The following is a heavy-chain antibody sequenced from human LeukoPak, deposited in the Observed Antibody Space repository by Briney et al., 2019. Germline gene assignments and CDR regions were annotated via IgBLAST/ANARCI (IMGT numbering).Heavy chain of an antibody. CDR3: AREASLVRGIFITRYGLDV. CDR1: GGSVSSGTYY. V-gene: IGHV4-61*01. Sequence: PPETLSLTCTVSGGSVSSGTYYWTWIRQPPGKGLEWIAYISYNENTNYNPSLKSRLTISLDTSKNQFSLRLSSVTAADTAVYYCAREASLVRGIFITRYGLDVWGKGTTVTVSS. J-gene: IGHJ6*04. CDR2: ISYNENT. D-gene: IGHD3-10*01.